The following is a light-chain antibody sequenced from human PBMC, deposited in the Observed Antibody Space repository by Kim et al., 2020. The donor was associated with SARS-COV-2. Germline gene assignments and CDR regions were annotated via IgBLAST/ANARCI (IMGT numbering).Light chain of an antibody. CDR1: SGHSSYI. J-gene: IGLJ2*01. V-gene: IGLV4-60*03. Sequence: QPVLTQSSSASASLGSSVKLTCTLSSGHSSYIIAWHQQQPGKAPRYLMKLEGSGSYNKGSGVPDRFSGSSSGADRYLTISNLQSEDEADYYCETWDSNTRVFGGGTPLTVL. CDR3: ETWDSNTRV. CDR2: LEGSGSY.